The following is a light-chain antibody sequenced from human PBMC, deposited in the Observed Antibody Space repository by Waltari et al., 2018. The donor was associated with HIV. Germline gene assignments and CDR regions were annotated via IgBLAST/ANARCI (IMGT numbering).Light chain of an antibody. CDR1: SSDVGGYNY. Sequence: QSALTQPASVSGSPGQSITIPCTGTSSDVGGYNYLFWYQQHPGKAPKLMIYEVTNRPSGVSNRFSGSKSGNTASLTISGLQAEDEADYYCSSYTSSSTQVFGTGTKVTVL. CDR2: EVT. CDR3: SSYTSSSTQV. V-gene: IGLV2-14*01. J-gene: IGLJ1*01.